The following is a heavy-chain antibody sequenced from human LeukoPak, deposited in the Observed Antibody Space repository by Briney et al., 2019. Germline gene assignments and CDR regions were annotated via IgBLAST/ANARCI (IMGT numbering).Heavy chain of an antibody. CDR3: ARLSGAGYYYYYYMDV. J-gene: IGHJ6*03. CDR1: GFTFSSYG. V-gene: IGHV3-48*03. CDR2: ISSSGSTI. Sequence: GGSLRLSCAASGFTFSSYGMNWVRQAPGKGLEWVSYISSSGSTIYYADSVKGRFTISRDNAKNSLYLQMNSLRAEDTAVYYCARLSGAGYYYYYYMDVWGKGTTVTISS. D-gene: IGHD1-14*01.